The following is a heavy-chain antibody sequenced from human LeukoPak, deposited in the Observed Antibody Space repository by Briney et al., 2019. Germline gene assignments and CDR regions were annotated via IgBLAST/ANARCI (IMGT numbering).Heavy chain of an antibody. CDR2: IWYDGSNK. CDR3: AREGPRGNSQFDY. Sequence: GGSLGLSCAASGFTFSSYGMHWVRQAPGKGLEWVALIWYDGSNKYYTDSVKGRLTISRDNSKNTLYLQMDSLRAEDTAIYYCAREGPRGNSQFDYWGQGTLVTVSS. CDR1: GFTFSSYG. D-gene: IGHD2/OR15-2a*01. V-gene: IGHV3-33*01. J-gene: IGHJ4*02.